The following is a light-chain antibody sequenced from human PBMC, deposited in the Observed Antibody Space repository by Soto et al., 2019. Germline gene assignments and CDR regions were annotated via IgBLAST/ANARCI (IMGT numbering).Light chain of an antibody. CDR2: KAS. CDR1: QSISSW. J-gene: IGKJ1*01. V-gene: IGKV1-5*03. CDR3: QQYNSYPWT. Sequence: DIPMTQSPSTLSASVGDRVTITCRASQSISSWLAWYQQKPGKAPKLLIYKASSLESGVPSRFSGSGSGTEFTLTINSLQADDFATYYCQQYNSYPWTFGQGTKGEIK.